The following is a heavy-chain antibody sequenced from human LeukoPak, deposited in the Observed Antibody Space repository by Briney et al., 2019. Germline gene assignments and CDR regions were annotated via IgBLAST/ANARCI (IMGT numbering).Heavy chain of an antibody. J-gene: IGHJ4*02. V-gene: IGHV3-11*01. Sequence: GGSLRLSCAASGFTFSDYYMSWIRQAPGKGLEWVSYISSSGSTIYYADSVKGRFTISRDNAKNSLYLQMNSLRAEDTAVYCCAGDPNKGSSGYFDYWGQGTLVTVSS. D-gene: IGHD3-22*01. CDR1: GFTFSDYY. CDR3: AGDPNKGSSGYFDY. CDR2: ISSSGSTI.